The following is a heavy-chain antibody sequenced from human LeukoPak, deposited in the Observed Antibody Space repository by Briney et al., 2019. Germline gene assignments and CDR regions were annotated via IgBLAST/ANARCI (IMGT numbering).Heavy chain of an antibody. J-gene: IGHJ4*02. CDR1: GLTFSSYD. Sequence: GDSLRLSCAASGLTFSSYDMTWVRQAPGKGLEYVSSINYNGVYIFSADSVKGRFTISRDNAKNSLYLEMHSLRVEDTAFYYCARIGPGRDGSNSFDQWGQGTLVIVSP. V-gene: IGHV3-21*01. D-gene: IGHD5-24*01. CDR2: INYNGVYI. CDR3: ARIGPGRDGSNSFDQ.